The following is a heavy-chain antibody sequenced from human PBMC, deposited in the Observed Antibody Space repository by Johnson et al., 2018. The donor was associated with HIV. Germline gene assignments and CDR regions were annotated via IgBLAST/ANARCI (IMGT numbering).Heavy chain of an antibody. V-gene: IGHV3-53*01. CDR3: AREGGDCSSTSCYQDAFDI. CDR1: GFTVSSNY. CDR2: IYSGGST. D-gene: IGHD2-2*01. Sequence: VQLVESGGGLIQPGGSLRLSCAASGFTVSSNYMSWVRQAPGKGLEWVSVIYSGGSTYYADSVKGRFTISRDNSKNTLYLQMNSLRAEDTAVYYGAREGGDCSSTSCYQDAFDIWGQGTMVTVSS. J-gene: IGHJ3*02.